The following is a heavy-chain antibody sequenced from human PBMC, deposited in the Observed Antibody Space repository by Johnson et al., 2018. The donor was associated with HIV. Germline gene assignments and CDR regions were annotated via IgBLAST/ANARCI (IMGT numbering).Heavy chain of an antibody. CDR2: IRQDGSEK. D-gene: IGHD3-22*01. CDR3: AREWLYDALDI. CDR1: ESTFSSYW. Sequence: VQLVESGGGFVQPGGSLRLSCEASESTFSSYWMNWLRQAPGKGLEWVANIRQDGSEKYYVGSVKGRFTVSRHNARKSLYLQMNSLRAEDTAVYYCAREWLYDALDIWGQGTMVTVSS. V-gene: IGHV3-7*01. J-gene: IGHJ3*02.